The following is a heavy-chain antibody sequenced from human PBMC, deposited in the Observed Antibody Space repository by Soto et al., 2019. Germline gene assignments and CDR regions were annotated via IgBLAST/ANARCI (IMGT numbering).Heavy chain of an antibody. CDR2: IIPIFGTA. J-gene: IGHJ5*02. D-gene: IGHD2-15*01. Sequence: SVKVSCTASGGTFSSYAISWVRQAPGQGLEWMGGIIPIFGTANYAQKFQGRVTITADESTSTAYMERSSLRSEDTAVYYCARRDCSGGSCYPLGGFDPWGQGTLVTVSS. CDR1: GGTFSSYA. V-gene: IGHV1-69*13. CDR3: ARRDCSGGSCYPLGGFDP.